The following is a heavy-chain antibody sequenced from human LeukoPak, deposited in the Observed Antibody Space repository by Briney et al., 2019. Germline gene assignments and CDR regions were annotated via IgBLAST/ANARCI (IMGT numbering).Heavy chain of an antibody. CDR2: IRSSDSTT. J-gene: IGHJ4*02. V-gene: IGHV3-48*04. CDR3: AKRADSSAHSFDY. Sequence: GGSLRLSCAASGFSFSRYAMKWVRQAPGKGLEWLSYIRSSDSTTYYADSVKGRFTISRDNAKNSLYLQMDSLRVEDTAVYYCAKRADSSAHSFDYWGQGTLVTVSS. CDR1: GFSFSRYA. D-gene: IGHD3-22*01.